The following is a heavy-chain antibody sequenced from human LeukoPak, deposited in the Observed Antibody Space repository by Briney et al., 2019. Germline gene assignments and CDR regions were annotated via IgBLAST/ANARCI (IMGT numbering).Heavy chain of an antibody. D-gene: IGHD5-18*01. J-gene: IGHJ4*02. CDR1: GFTFSSYW. CDR2: IKQDGSEK. CDR3: ARARLGYSYGYGVFTY. V-gene: IGHV3-7*01. Sequence: PGGSLRLSCAASGFTFSSYWMSWVRQAPGKGLEWVANIKQDGSEKYYVDSVKGRFTISRDNAKNSLYLQMNSLRAEDTAVYYCARARLGYSYGYGVFTYWGQGTLVTVSS.